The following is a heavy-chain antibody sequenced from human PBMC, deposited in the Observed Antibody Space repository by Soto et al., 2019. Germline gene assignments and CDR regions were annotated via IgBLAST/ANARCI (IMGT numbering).Heavy chain of an antibody. J-gene: IGHJ3*01. Sequence: GESLKISCKGSGYSFTSYWIGCVRQLPGKGLEWMGIIYPGDSDTRYSPSFQGQVTISADRSISTAYLQWSSLKASDTAMYYCARYYSDSSGYVDAFDVWGKGTMVTVSS. D-gene: IGHD3-22*01. CDR1: GYSFTSYW. CDR3: ARYYSDSSGYVDAFDV. V-gene: IGHV5-51*01. CDR2: IYPGDSDT.